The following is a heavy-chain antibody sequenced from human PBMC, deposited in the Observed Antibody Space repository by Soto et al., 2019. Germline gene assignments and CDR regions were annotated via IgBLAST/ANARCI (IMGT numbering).Heavy chain of an antibody. CDR2: ISYDGSNK. CDR3: ARDGGRGVFFDY. J-gene: IGHJ4*02. CDR1: GFTFSSYA. V-gene: IGHV3-30-3*01. Sequence: QVQLVESGGGVVQPGRSLRLSCAASGFTFSSYAMHWVRQAPGKGLEWVAVISYDGSNKYYADSVKGRFTISRDNSKNTLYLQMNSLRAEDTAVYYCARDGGRGVFFDYWCQGTLVTVSS. D-gene: IGHD3-10*01.